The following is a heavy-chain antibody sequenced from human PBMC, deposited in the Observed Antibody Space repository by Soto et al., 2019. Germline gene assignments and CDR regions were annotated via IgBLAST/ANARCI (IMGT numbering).Heavy chain of an antibody. CDR3: ARCGYSSSWNAFDI. J-gene: IGHJ3*02. CDR1: GFTFSSYG. CDR2: IRSSSSYT. D-gene: IGHD6-13*01. V-gene: IGHV3-21*05. Sequence: PGGSLRLSCAASGFTFSSYGMHWSRQDPGKGLEWVSYIRSSSSYTNYADSVKGRFTISRDNAKNSLYLQMNSLRAEDTAVYYCARCGYSSSWNAFDIWGQGTMVTVSS.